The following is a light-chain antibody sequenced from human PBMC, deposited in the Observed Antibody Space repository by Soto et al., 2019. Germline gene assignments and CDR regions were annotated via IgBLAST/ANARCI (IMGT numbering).Light chain of an antibody. J-gene: IGKJ1*01. V-gene: IGKV1-12*01. CDR3: QRANSFPWT. CDR2: AAS. Sequence: DIQMTQSPSSVSASVGDRVTMTCRASQGINSWLAWYQQKPGKAPKLLIYAASNLQSGVPSRFSGSGSGTDFTLTVGRLQPEDFATYYCQRANSFPWTFGQGTKVDIK. CDR1: QGINSW.